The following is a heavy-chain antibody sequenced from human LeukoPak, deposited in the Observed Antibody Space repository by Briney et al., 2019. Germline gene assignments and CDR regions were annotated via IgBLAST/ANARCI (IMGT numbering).Heavy chain of an antibody. J-gene: IGHJ3*01. Sequence: GGSLRLSCAASGFTLNSYNMNWVRQGPGKGLEWVSYISSSSSIVSYADSMKGRFTISRDNAKNSLYLQMNSLKDEDTAVYYCARFMWSRVDGLDVWGQGTMVTVSS. CDR1: GFTLNSYN. CDR2: ISSSSSIV. D-gene: IGHD2-21*01. V-gene: IGHV3-48*02. CDR3: ARFMWSRVDGLDV.